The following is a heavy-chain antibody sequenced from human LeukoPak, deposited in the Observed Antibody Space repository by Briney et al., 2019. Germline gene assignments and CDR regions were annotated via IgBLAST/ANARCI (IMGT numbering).Heavy chain of an antibody. D-gene: IGHD6-19*01. Sequence: PSETLSLTCTVSGGSISSSYWSWIRQPPGKGLEYIAYIHYSGSTNYNPSLKSRVTISLDTSKNQFSLKLSSVTAADTAVYYCARGTGWYYFENWGQGTLVTVSS. CDR2: IHYSGST. CDR1: GGSISSSY. CDR3: ARGTGWYYFEN. V-gene: IGHV4-59*13. J-gene: IGHJ4*02.